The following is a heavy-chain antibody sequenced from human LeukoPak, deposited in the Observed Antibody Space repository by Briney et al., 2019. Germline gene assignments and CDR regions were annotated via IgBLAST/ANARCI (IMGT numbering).Heavy chain of an antibody. CDR3: ARGGYYGSGNDFRFDP. Sequence: SETLSLTCTVSGGSISSYYWSWIRQPPGRGVEWIGYIYYSGSTNYKPSLKSRVTISVDTSKNQFSLKLSSVTAADTAVYYCARGGYYGSGNDFRFDPWGQGTLVTVSS. V-gene: IGHV4-59*01. CDR2: IYYSGST. CDR1: GGSISSYY. D-gene: IGHD3-10*01. J-gene: IGHJ5*02.